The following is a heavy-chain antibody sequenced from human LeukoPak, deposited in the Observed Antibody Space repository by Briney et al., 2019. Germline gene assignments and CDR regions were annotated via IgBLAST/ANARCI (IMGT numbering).Heavy chain of an antibody. J-gene: IGHJ4*02. V-gene: IGHV4-38-2*02. Sequence: PSETLSLTCTVSGYSISSGYYWGWIRQPPGKGLEWIGSIYHSGSTYYNPSLKSQVTISVDTSKNQFSLKLSSVTAADTAVYYCARVDPGTFPYYFDYWGQGTLVTVSS. D-gene: IGHD1-7*01. CDR1: GYSISSGYY. CDR2: IYHSGST. CDR3: ARVDPGTFPYYFDY.